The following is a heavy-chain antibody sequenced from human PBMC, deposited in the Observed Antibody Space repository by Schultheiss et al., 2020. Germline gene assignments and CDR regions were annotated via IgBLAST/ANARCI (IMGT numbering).Heavy chain of an antibody. J-gene: IGHJ4*02. D-gene: IGHD1-1*01. CDR3: ASVRSSSLLERPH. Sequence: SQTLSLTCTVSGGSISSGSYYWSWIRQPPGKGLEWIGRIYTNESTNYNPSLKSRVTISVDKSKNQFSLKLSSVTAADTAVYYCASVRSSSLLERPHWGQGTLVTVSS. V-gene: IGHV4-61*02. CDR1: GGSISSGSYY. CDR2: IYTNEST.